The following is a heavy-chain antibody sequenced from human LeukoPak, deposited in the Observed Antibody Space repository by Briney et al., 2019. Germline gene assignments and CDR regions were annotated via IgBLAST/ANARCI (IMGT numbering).Heavy chain of an antibody. J-gene: IGHJ4*02. V-gene: IGHV4-39*07. Sequence: SETLTLTCTVSGGSISSSSYYWGWIRQPPGKGLEWIGSIYTSGSTNYNPSLESRVTISLDTSKNQFSLKLSSVTAADTAVYYCARDGSGYYDTSGYRNWGQGTQVTVSS. CDR1: GGSISSSSYY. CDR2: IYTSGST. D-gene: IGHD3-22*01. CDR3: ARDGSGYYDTSGYRN.